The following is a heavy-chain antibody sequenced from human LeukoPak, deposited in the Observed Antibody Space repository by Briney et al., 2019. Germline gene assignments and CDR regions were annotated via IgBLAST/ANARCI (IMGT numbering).Heavy chain of an antibody. CDR3: ARDHDSLLLVY. D-gene: IGHD3-22*01. V-gene: IGHV3-66*01. J-gene: IGHJ4*02. CDR2: IYSGGST. CDR1: GFTVSSNY. Sequence: GGSLRLSCAASGFTVSSNYMSWVRQAPGKGLEWVSVIYSGGSTYYADSVKGRFPVSRDNSKNTLYLQMNSLRAEDTAVYYCARDHDSLLLVYWGQGTLVTVSS.